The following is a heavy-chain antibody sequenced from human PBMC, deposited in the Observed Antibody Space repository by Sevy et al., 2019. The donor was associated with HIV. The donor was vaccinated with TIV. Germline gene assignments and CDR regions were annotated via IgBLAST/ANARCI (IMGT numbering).Heavy chain of an antibody. CDR2: ISYDGSNK. Sequence: GGSLRLPCAASGFTFSSYAMHWVRQAPGKGLEWVAVISYDGSNKYYADSVKGRFTISRDNSKNTLYLQMNSLRAEDTAVYYCARDRGGNVYYYYYGMDVWGQGTTVTVSS. D-gene: IGHD3-16*01. J-gene: IGHJ6*02. CDR1: GFTFSSYA. V-gene: IGHV3-30-3*01. CDR3: ARDRGGNVYYYYYGMDV.